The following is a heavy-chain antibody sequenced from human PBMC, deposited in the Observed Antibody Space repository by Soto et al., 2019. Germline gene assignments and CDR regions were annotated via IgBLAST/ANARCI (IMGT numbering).Heavy chain of an antibody. D-gene: IGHD2-2*02. V-gene: IGHV4-31*03. CDR3: ARERGVVPATIHGQVRYGMDV. CDR1: GGSISSGGDY. CDR2: IYYSGST. Sequence: TLSLTCTVSGGSISSGGDYWRWIRQHPGKGLAWIGYIYYSGSTYYDPSLESRVTISVDTSKNQFYLKLSSVTAADTAVYYCARERGVVPATIHGQVRYGMDVWGQGTTVTAS. J-gene: IGHJ6*02.